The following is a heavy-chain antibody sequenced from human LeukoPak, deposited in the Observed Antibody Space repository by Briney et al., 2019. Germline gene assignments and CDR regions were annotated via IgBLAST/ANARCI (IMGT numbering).Heavy chain of an antibody. V-gene: IGHV1-24*01. Sequence: ASVKVSCKVSGYTLTELSMHWVRQAPGKGLEWMGGFDPEDGETIYAQKFQGRVTMTEDTSTDTAYLELSSLRSEDTAVYYCATAVSSTTSLDYWGQGTLATVSS. D-gene: IGHD2-15*01. CDR3: ATAVSSTTSLDY. J-gene: IGHJ4*02. CDR1: GYTLTELS. CDR2: FDPEDGET.